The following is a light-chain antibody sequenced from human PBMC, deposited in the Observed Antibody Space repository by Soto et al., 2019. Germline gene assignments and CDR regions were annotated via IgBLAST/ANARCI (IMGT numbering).Light chain of an antibody. Sequence: EIVLTQSAGTLSLSPGERATLSCRASQSLTDGFLAWYQQKHGQALRLLIYGISNRATGIPDRFSGGGSGTDFTLTISRLEPEDIAVYYCQQYGTAPFTFDQGTKVEIK. CDR1: QSLTDGF. J-gene: IGKJ2*01. CDR3: QQYGTAPFT. V-gene: IGKV3-20*01. CDR2: GIS.